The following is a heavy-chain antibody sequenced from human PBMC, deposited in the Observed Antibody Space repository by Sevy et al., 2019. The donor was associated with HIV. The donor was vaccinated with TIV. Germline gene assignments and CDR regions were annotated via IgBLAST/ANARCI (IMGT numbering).Heavy chain of an antibody. J-gene: IGHJ4*02. V-gene: IGHV3-23*01. CDR2: TSARDSST. CDR3: ARAPDPSCRSTRCYYFDY. Sequence: GGSLRLSFVASGFTFSSYAVSWVRQAPGKGLEWVAATSARDSSTYHADSVRGRFTISRDNSKNTLYLQMNSLRAEDTAVYYCARAPDPSCRSTRCYYFDYWGQGTLVTVSS. CDR1: GFTFSSYA. D-gene: IGHD2-2*01.